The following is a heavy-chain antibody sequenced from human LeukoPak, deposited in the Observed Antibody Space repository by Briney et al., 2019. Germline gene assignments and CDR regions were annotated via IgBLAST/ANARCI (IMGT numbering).Heavy chain of an antibody. V-gene: IGHV3-23*01. CDR1: GFTFYSYA. Sequence: PGGSLRLSCAPSGFTFYSYAMSWVRQAPGKGLEWVSAISGSVVNTYYADSVKGRFTISRDNSKNTLYLQMNSLRAEDTAVYYCARVGSSGWYGGIDYWGQGTLVTVSS. J-gene: IGHJ4*02. D-gene: IGHD6-19*01. CDR3: ARVGSSGWYGGIDY. CDR2: ISGSVVNT.